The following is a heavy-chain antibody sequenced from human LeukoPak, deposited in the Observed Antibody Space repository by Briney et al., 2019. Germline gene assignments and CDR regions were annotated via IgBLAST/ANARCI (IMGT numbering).Heavy chain of an antibody. CDR1: CGPISSGSYY. Sequence: SETLSLTCTVSCGPISSGSYYWSWIRQPAGKGLEWIGRIYTSGSTNYNPSLKSRVTISVDTSKNQFSLKLSSVTAADTAVYYCARTKATMVRGANYYYYYYMDVWGKGTTVTVSS. CDR2: IYTSGST. CDR3: ARTKATMVRGANYYYYYYMDV. D-gene: IGHD3-10*01. V-gene: IGHV4-61*02. J-gene: IGHJ6*03.